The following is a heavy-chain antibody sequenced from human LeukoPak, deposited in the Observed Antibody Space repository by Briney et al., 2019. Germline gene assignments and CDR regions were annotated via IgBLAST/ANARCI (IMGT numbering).Heavy chain of an antibody. Sequence: GESLRLSCAGSGFXFSNYAMHWVRQAPGKGLEWVSTIDGPTFRTHYADSVMGRFTISRDNSKNTLYLQMNSLRAEDTAVYFCTTWVGAHFDFWGQGTLVTVSS. J-gene: IGHJ4*02. CDR1: GFXFSNYA. CDR3: TTWVGAHFDF. D-gene: IGHD1-26*01. V-gene: IGHV3-23*01. CDR2: IDGPTFRT.